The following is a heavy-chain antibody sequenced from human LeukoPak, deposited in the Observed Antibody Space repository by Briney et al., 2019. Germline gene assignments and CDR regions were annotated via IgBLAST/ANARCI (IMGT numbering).Heavy chain of an antibody. CDR3: ARGHTAVTRHFDF. CDR1: GFTFNSHW. V-gene: IGHV3-21*01. D-gene: IGHD4-17*01. CDR2: ISSGSSAI. J-gene: IGHJ4*02. Sequence: GGSLRLSCAASGFTFNSHWMHWVRQAPGKGLEWVSIISSGSSAIFSADALKGRFTISRDDAKNLLYLDMNSLRAEDTAVYYCARGHTAVTRHFDFWGQGTLVTVSS.